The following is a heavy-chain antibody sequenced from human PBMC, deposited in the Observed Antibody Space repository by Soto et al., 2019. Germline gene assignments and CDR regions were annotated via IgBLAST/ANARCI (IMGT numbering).Heavy chain of an antibody. D-gene: IGHD2-15*01. Sequence: VKVSCKVSGYTLTELSMHWVRQAPGQGLEWMGWISAYNGNTNYAQKLQGRVTMTTDTSTSTAYMELRSLRSDDTAVYYCAGGLDCSGGSCYSDWFDPWGQGTLVTVSS. V-gene: IGHV1-18*01. CDR1: GYTLTELS. CDR3: AGGLDCSGGSCYSDWFDP. CDR2: ISAYNGNT. J-gene: IGHJ5*02.